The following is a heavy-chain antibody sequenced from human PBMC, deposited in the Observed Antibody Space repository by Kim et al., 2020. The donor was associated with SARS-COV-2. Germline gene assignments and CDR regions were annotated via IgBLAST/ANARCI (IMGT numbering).Heavy chain of an antibody. CDR2: IWFDGTNK. D-gene: IGHD3-3*01. J-gene: IGHJ6*02. CDR3: ARDPRDTYDFWSGYYMDYYYGMDV. V-gene: IGHV3-33*01. Sequence: GGSLRLSCAASGFTFSSYGMHWVRQAPGKGLEWVAVIWFDGTNKYYADSVKGRLTISRDNSKNTLYLQMNSLRAEDTAVYYCARDPRDTYDFWSGYYMDYYYGMDVWGQGTTVTVSS. CDR1: GFTFSSYG.